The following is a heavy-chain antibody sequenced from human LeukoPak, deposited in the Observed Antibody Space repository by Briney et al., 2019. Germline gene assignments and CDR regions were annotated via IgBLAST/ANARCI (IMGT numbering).Heavy chain of an antibody. CDR2: IDPSDSYT. Sequence: GESLKISCKGSGYSFTSYWISWVRQMPGKGLEWMGRIDPSDSYTNYSPSFQGHVPISADKSISTAYLQWSSLKASDTAMYYCARHAGDIVVVPAAAPPGFDPWGQGTLVTVSS. D-gene: IGHD2-2*01. J-gene: IGHJ5*02. V-gene: IGHV5-10-1*01. CDR1: GYSFTSYW. CDR3: ARHAGDIVVVPAAAPPGFDP.